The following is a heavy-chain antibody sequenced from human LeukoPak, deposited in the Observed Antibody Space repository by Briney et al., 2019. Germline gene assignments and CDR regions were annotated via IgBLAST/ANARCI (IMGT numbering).Heavy chain of an antibody. CDR1: GFTFSSYA. CDR3: ARRRREDYYYGMDV. CDR2: ISYDGSNK. V-gene: IGHV3-30-3*01. Sequence: GRSLRLSCAASGFTFSSYAMHWVRQAPGKGLEWVAVISYDGSNKYYADSVKGRFTISRDNSKNTLYLQMNSLRAVDTAVYYCARRRREDYYYGMDVWGQGTTVTVSS. D-gene: IGHD1-26*01. J-gene: IGHJ6*02.